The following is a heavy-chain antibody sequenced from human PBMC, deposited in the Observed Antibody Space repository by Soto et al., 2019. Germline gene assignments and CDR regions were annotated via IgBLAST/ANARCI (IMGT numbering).Heavy chain of an antibody. CDR2: INPDNGNT. D-gene: IGHD2-15*01. Sequence: GASVKVSCKASGYTFNRYTMNWVRQAPGQRLEWMGWINPDNGNTKSSQKFQDRVIITRDTSASTAYMDLSSLRSEDTAVYYCARGIATGQLDPWGQGTLVTVSS. CDR3: ARGIATGQLDP. J-gene: IGHJ5*02. CDR1: GYTFNRYT. V-gene: IGHV1-3*01.